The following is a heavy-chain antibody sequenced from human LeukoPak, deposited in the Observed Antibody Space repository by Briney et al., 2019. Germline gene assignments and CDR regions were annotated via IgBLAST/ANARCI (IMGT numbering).Heavy chain of an antibody. Sequence: GGSLRLSCAASGFTFSSCAMSWVRQAPGKGLEWVSTIIDSGNSISYADSVEGRFTISRDNSKDTLYLQMDSLRAGDTAVYYCAKDPIFSGSYGVFDSWGQGTLVTVSS. CDR1: GFTFSSCA. CDR3: AKDPIFSGSYGVFDS. V-gene: IGHV3-23*01. CDR2: IIDSGNSI. D-gene: IGHD1-26*01. J-gene: IGHJ4*02.